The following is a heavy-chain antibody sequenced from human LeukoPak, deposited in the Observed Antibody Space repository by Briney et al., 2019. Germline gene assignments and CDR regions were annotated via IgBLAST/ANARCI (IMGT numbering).Heavy chain of an antibody. D-gene: IGHD3-10*01. CDR3: ARHDSYALGSHPLDV. CDR1: GGSISSSSYY. CDR2: IYYSGST. J-gene: IGHJ6*02. V-gene: IGHV4-39*01. Sequence: PSETLSLTCTVSGGSISSSSYYWGWIRQPPGKGLEWIGSIYYSGSTYYNPSLKSRVTISVDTSKNQFSLKVNSVTATDTAVYFCARHDSYALGSHPLDVWGQGTTVIVSS.